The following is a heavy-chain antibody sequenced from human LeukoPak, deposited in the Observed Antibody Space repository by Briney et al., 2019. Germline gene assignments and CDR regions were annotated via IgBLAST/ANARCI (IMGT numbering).Heavy chain of an antibody. Sequence: PSETLSLTCAVYGGSFSGYYWSWIRQPPGKGLEWIGEINHSGSTNYNPSLKSRVTISVDTSKNQFSLKLSSVTAADTAVYYCARASLGIYGYSFDYWGQGTLVTVSS. CDR3: ARASLGIYGYSFDY. CDR1: GGSFSGYY. CDR2: INHSGST. D-gene: IGHD5-18*01. V-gene: IGHV4-34*01. J-gene: IGHJ4*02.